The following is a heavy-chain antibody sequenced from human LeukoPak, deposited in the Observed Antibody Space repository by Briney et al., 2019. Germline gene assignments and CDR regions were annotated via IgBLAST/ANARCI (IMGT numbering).Heavy chain of an antibody. D-gene: IGHD1-26*01. CDR2: VYNSGST. CDR1: GGSISRGSYY. CDR3: ARDSGSYNF. J-gene: IGHJ4*02. V-gene: IGHV4-61*02. Sequence: SQTLSLTCIVSGGSISRGSYYWNWIRQPAGKGLEWMGRVYNSGSTNYNPSLKSRVTISTDMSKNQFSLKLSSVTAADTAVYYCARDSGSYNFWGQGTLVTVSS.